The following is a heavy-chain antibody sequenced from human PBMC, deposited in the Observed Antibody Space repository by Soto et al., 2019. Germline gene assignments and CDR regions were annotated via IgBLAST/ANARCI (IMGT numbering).Heavy chain of an antibody. Sequence: PGESLQISCKGSGYSFTSYWISCVRQMPGKGLEWIGRIDPSDSYTNYSPSFQGHVTISADKSISTAYLQWSSLKASDTAMYYCARHGAARSYYSYGMDVWGKGTKVTVSS. J-gene: IGHJ6*04. CDR2: IDPSDSYT. CDR1: GYSFTSYW. V-gene: IGHV5-10-1*01. CDR3: ARHGAARSYYSYGMDV. D-gene: IGHD6-6*01.